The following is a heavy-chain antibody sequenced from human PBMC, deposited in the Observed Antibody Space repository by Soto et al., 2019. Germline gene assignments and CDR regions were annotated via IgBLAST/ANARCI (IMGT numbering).Heavy chain of an antibody. Sequence: QVQLVESGGGVVQPGRSLRLSCAASGFTFSNYGMHWVRQAPGKGLEWVAVIWYDGSNKYYAGSVKGRFTISRDNSKNAVYLQMNSLRGEDTAVYYCARDMSSGGPDYGEYFQQWGQGTLVTVSS. CDR2: IWYDGSNK. J-gene: IGHJ1*01. D-gene: IGHD4-17*01. CDR3: ARDMSSGGPDYGEYFQQ. V-gene: IGHV3-33*01. CDR1: GFTFSNYG.